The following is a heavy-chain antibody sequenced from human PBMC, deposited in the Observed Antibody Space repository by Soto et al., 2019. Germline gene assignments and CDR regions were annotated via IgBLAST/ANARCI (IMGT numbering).Heavy chain of an antibody. J-gene: IGHJ4*02. CDR1: GGIFGSYS. V-gene: IGHV1-69*01. D-gene: IGHD1-26*01. CDR2: IMPIFATA. CDR3: ATGRWGGGGYYFDF. Sequence: QVKLVQSGSEVQKPGSSVKVSCKASGGIFGSYSFTWVRQAPGQGLEWMGGIMPIFATADYAQQFQGRVTITADESTTTSYMVLSNMRSEDTAVYYCATGRWGGGGYYFDFWGQGTLVTVSS.